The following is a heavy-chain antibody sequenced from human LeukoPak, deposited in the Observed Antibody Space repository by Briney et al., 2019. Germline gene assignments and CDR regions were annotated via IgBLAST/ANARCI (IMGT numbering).Heavy chain of an antibody. D-gene: IGHD6-19*01. V-gene: IGHV3-30-3*01. CDR3: ARDSGLYSSGWYGPDY. CDR1: GFTFSSYA. CDR2: ISYDGSNK. Sequence: QSGGSLRLSCAASGFTFSSYAMHWVRQAPGKGLEWVAVISYDGSNKYYADSVKGRFTISRDNSKNTLYLQMNSLRAEDTAVYYCARDSGLYSSGWYGPDYWGQGTLVTVSS. J-gene: IGHJ4*02.